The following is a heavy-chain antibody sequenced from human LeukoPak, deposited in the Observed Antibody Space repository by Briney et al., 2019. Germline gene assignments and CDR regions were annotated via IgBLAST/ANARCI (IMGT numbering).Heavy chain of an antibody. V-gene: IGHV4-30-2*01. Sequence: SETLSLTCTVSGGSISSGGYYWSWIRQPPGKGLEWIGYIYYSGSTYYNPSLKSRVTISVDTSKNQFSLKLSSVTAADTAVYYCARVLPGIATPWGQGTLVTVSS. J-gene: IGHJ5*02. CDR3: ARVLPGIATP. CDR1: GGSISSGGYY. CDR2: IYYSGST. D-gene: IGHD6-13*01.